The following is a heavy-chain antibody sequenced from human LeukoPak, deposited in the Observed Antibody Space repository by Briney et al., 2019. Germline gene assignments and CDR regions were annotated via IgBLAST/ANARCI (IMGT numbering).Heavy chain of an antibody. J-gene: IGHJ5*02. CDR2: INHSGST. D-gene: IGHD3-10*01. V-gene: IGHV4-34*01. CDR1: GRSFSGYY. CDR3: ARGFGLLWFGELPSSPEFDP. Sequence: PSETLSLTCAVYGRSFSGYYWSWIRQPPGKRLEWIGEINHSGSTNYNPSLKSRVTISVDTSKNQFSLKLSSVTAADTAVYYCARGFGLLWFGELPSSPEFDPWGQGTLVTVSS.